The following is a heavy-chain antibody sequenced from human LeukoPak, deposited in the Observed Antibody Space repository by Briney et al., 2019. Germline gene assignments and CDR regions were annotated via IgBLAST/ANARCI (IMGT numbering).Heavy chain of an antibody. CDR3: VKDRLITIFGVAPSGMDV. Sequence: GGSLRLSCSASGFTFSSYAMHWVRQAPGKGLEYVSAISSNGGSTYYADSVKGRFTISRDNSKNTLYLQMSSLRAEDTAVYYCVKDRLITIFGVAPSGMDVWGHGTTVTVSS. CDR1: GFTFSSYA. V-gene: IGHV3-64D*09. CDR2: ISSNGGST. J-gene: IGHJ6*02. D-gene: IGHD3-3*01.